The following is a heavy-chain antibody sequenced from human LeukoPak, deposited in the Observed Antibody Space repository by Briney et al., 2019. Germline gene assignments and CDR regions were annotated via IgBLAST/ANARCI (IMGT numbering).Heavy chain of an antibody. J-gene: IGHJ4*02. CDR1: GFTFDDYA. D-gene: IGHD3-3*01. V-gene: IGHV3-9*01. CDR2: ISWNSVSI. CDR3: ARDKGGMVPFDY. Sequence: GGSLRLSCAASGFTFDDYAMHWVRQAPGKGLEWVSGISWNSVSINYADSVKGRFTISRDNAKNSLYLQMNSLRAEDTAVYFCARDKGGMVPFDYWGQGTLVTVSS.